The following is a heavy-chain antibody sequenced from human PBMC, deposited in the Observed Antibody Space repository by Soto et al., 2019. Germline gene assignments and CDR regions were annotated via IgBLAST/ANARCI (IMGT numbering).Heavy chain of an antibody. J-gene: IGHJ4*02. CDR1: GGSISNYF. D-gene: IGHD3-3*01. V-gene: IGHV4-59*01. Sequence: PSETLSLTCSVSGGSISNYFWSWIRQPPGKGLEWIGYIYYTGSTNFNPSLKSRVTMSVDTSKNQFSLKLSSVTAADTAVYYCARGVFWSGSHIYDFDYWGQGSLVTVSS. CDR3: ARGVFWSGSHIYDFDY. CDR2: IYYTGST.